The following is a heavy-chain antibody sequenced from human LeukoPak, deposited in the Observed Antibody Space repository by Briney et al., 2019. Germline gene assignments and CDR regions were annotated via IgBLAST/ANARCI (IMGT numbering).Heavy chain of an antibody. D-gene: IGHD4-17*01. CDR3: ARINYGDYGSYYGMDV. CDR1: GGAISSYS. Sequence: SETPSLTCTVSGGAISSYSWSWVRQPPAKGLQWIADIYYGGSTKYNPSLKSRVTISVDRAKNQFSLKLNSVTAADTAMYYCARINYGDYGSYYGMDVWGKGTTVTVSS. J-gene: IGHJ6*04. V-gene: IGHV4-59*01. CDR2: IYYGGST.